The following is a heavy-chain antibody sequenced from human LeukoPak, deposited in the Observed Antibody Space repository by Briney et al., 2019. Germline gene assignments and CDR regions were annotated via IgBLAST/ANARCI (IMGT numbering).Heavy chain of an antibody. D-gene: IGHD6-6*01. Sequence: ASVKVSCKASGYTFTSYGISWVRQAPGQGLEWMGWISAYNGNTNYAQKLQGRVTMTTDTSTSTAYMELRSLRSDDTAVYYCARAGSSEYYYYYGMDVWGQGTTVTVSS. V-gene: IGHV1-18*01. CDR3: ARAGSSEYYYYYGMDV. CDR2: ISAYNGNT. CDR1: GYTFTSYG. J-gene: IGHJ6*02.